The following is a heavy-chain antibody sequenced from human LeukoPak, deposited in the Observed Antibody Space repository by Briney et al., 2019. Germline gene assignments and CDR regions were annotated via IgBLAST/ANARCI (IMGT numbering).Heavy chain of an antibody. J-gene: IGHJ4*02. Sequence: SQTLSLTCAVSGGSISSGDYYWSWIRQPPGKGLEWIGYIYYSGSTYYNPSLKSRVTTSVDTSKNQFSLKLSSVTAADTAVYYCARGRENQRVRGEGYYFDYWGQGTLVTVSS. D-gene: IGHD1-14*01. V-gene: IGHV4-30-4*08. CDR2: IYYSGST. CDR1: GGSISSGDYY. CDR3: ARGRENQRVRGEGYYFDY.